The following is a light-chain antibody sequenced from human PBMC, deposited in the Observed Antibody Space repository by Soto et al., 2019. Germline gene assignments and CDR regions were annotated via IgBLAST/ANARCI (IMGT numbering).Light chain of an antibody. CDR2: EGF. Sequence: QSVLTQPASVSGSPGQSITISCTGTSSDVGGSGLVSWYQFHPGKAPKLLIFEGFKRPSGVSNRFSGSKSGSTASLTISGLQAEDEADYYCCSYAGRSTWDVVFGGGPQLTVL. V-gene: IGLV2-23*01. CDR1: SSDVGGSGL. CDR3: CSYAGRSTWDVV. J-gene: IGLJ2*01.